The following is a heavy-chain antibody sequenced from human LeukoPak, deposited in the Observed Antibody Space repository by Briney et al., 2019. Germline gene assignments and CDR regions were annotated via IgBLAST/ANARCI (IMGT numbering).Heavy chain of an antibody. CDR1: GYTFPSYD. CDR2: MNPNSGNT. Sequence: ASVKVSCKTSGYTFPSYDINWVRQATGQGLEWMGWMNPNSGNTGYTQKFQGRVTITRNTSITTAYMELSSLRSEDTAVYYCARGPKWTGSYYYFDYWGQGTLVTVSS. V-gene: IGHV1-8*01. CDR3: ARGPKWTGSYYYFDY. D-gene: IGHD1-26*01. J-gene: IGHJ4*02.